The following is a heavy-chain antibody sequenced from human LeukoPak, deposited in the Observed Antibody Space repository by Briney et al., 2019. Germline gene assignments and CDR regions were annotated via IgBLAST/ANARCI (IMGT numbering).Heavy chain of an antibody. CDR3: ARVPGYSSSWCFDP. CDR2: IYSGGST. V-gene: IGHV3-66*01. D-gene: IGHD6-13*01. J-gene: IGHJ5*02. CDR1: GFTVSSNY. Sequence: PGGSLRLSCAASGFTVSSNYMSWVRQAPGKGLEWVSVIYSGGSTYYADSVKGRFTISRDNSKNTLYLQMNSLRAEDTAVYYCARVPGYSSSWCFDPWGQGTLVTVSS.